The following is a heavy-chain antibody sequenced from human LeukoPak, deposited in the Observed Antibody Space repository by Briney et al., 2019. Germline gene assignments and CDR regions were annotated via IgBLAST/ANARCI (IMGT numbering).Heavy chain of an antibody. V-gene: IGHV3-9*02. CDR3: AKDLSYGDYGLWYFDL. Sequence: GRSLRLSCAASGFTSDDYAMHWVRQAPGKGLEWVSGISWNSGSIGYADSVKGRFTISRDNAKNSLYLQMNSLRAEDTALYYCAKDLSYGDYGLWYFDLWGRGTLVTVSS. CDR2: ISWNSGSI. J-gene: IGHJ2*01. CDR1: GFTSDDYA. D-gene: IGHD4-17*01.